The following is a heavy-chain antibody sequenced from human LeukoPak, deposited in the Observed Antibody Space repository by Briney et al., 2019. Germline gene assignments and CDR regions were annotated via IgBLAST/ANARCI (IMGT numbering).Heavy chain of an antibody. V-gene: IGHV4-39*01. J-gene: IGHJ4*02. CDR1: GVPFSDYY. CDR3: ARLPYSNGWWFDY. D-gene: IGHD6-19*01. CDR2: IYYTGST. Sequence: SETLSLTCAVYGVPFSDYYWGWIRQPPGKGLEWIGSIYYTGSTYYNPSLKSRVTMSVDTSKNQFSLKLSSVTAADTAVCYCARLPYSNGWWFDYWGQGTLVTVSS.